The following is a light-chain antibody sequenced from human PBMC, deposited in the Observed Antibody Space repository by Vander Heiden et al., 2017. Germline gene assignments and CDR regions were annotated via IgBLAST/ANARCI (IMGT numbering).Light chain of an antibody. CDR1: QSISSY. Sequence: DIKMPQTPSSLSASVGDRVTITCRASQSISSYLNSYQQKPGKAPKLLIYAASSLQSGVPSRFSGSGTGTDFTLTIIRLQPEDFATYYCRQSYSTPETFGQGTKVEIK. CDR2: AAS. J-gene: IGKJ1*01. CDR3: RQSYSTPET. V-gene: IGKV1-39*01.